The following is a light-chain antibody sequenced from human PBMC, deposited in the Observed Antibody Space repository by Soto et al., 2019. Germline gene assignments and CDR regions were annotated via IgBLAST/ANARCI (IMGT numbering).Light chain of an antibody. CDR3: QQYGSSSIT. CDR1: QSVNSY. V-gene: IGKV3-20*01. CDR2: GAS. Sequence: EVVMTKSPATLSVSPGERATLSCRASQSVNSYLAWYQQKPGQAPRLLIYGASSRATGIPDRFSGSGSGTDFTLTISRLEPEDFAVYYCQQYGSSSITFGQGTRLEI. J-gene: IGKJ5*01.